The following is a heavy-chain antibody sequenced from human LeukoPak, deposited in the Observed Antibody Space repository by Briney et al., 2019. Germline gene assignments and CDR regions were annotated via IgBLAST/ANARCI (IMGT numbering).Heavy chain of an antibody. V-gene: IGHV3-48*02. CDR3: ARVRAAAFTI. D-gene: IGHD3-9*01. CDR1: EFAFSTYN. J-gene: IGHJ4*02. CDR2: ISTGSSTT. Sequence: GGSLRLSCAASEFAFSTYNMNWVRQAPGKGLEWVSYISTGSSTTYYADSVKGRFTISRDNVENSLYLQMNSLRDEDTAVYYCARVRAAAFTIWGQGTLVTVSS.